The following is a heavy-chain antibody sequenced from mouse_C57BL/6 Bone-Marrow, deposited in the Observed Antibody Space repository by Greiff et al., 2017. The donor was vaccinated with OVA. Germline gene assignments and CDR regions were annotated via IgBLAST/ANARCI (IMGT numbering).Heavy chain of an antibody. CDR1: GFTFSSYA. CDR3: ARGCYYSWFAY. D-gene: IGHD2-3*01. V-gene: IGHV5-4*03. CDR2: ISDGGSYT. J-gene: IGHJ3*01. Sequence: EVMLVESGGGLVKPGGSLKLSCAASGFTFSSYAMSWVRQTPEKRLEWVATISDGGSYTYYPDNVKGRFTISRDNAKNNLYLQMSHLTSEDTAMYYGARGCYYSWFAYWGQGTLVTVSA.